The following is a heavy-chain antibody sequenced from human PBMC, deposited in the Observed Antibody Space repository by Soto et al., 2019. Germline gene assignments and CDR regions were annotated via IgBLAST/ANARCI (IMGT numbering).Heavy chain of an antibody. V-gene: IGHV3-9*01. CDR2: LSWNSGAV. Sequence: EVQLVESGGDLAQPGTSLRLSCAASGFNFDDHAMHCVRQVPRKGLEWVSGLSWNSGAVGYADSVKGRFTISRDNAKNFLYLQMNSLRAEDTALFYCAKGKSGSYGSIFDSWGQGTLVTVSS. D-gene: IGHD6-19*01. CDR3: AKGKSGSYGSIFDS. J-gene: IGHJ4*02. CDR1: GFNFDDHA.